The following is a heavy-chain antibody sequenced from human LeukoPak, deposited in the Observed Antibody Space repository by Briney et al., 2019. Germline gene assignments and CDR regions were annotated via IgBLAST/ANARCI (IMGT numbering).Heavy chain of an antibody. D-gene: IGHD1-26*01. V-gene: IGHV3-74*01. Sequence: GGSLRLSCAASGFTFSYYWMHWVRQAPGKGLVWVSRIESDGSSTSYADSVKGRFTISRDNAKNMLYLQMNSLRAEDTAVYYCARDPHGGSGSDPHDAFDIWGQGTMVTVSS. CDR3: ARDPHGGSGSDPHDAFDI. CDR2: IESDGSST. CDR1: GFTFSYYW. J-gene: IGHJ3*02.